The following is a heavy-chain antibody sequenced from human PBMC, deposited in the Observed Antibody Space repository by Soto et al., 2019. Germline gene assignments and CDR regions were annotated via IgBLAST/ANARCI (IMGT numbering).Heavy chain of an antibody. V-gene: IGHV4-59*01. J-gene: IGHJ4*02. CDR1: GGAITTYQ. D-gene: IGHD4-17*01. Sequence: PSEALSLTCTVSGGAITTYQWSWIRQPPGKGLEWIGGYSGFTNYNPSLESRATISVDHSKNQFFLTLRSVTAADTAVYYCARDYGDSSFFFDYWGQGALVTVS. CDR3: ARDYGDSSFFFDY. CDR2: YSGFT.